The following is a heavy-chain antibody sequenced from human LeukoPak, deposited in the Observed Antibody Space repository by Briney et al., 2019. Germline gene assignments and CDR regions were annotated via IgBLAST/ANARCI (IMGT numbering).Heavy chain of an antibody. CDR2: INHSGST. V-gene: IGHV4-34*01. CDR3: TGEGIWFGGTLGPVGY. J-gene: IGHJ4*02. D-gene: IGHD3-10*01. Sequence: SETLSLTCAVYGGSFSGYYWSWIRQPPGKGLEWIGEINHSGSTNYNPSLKSRVTISVDTSKNQFSLKLSSVTAADTAVYYCTGEGIWFGGTLGPVGYWGQGTLVTVSS. CDR1: GGSFSGYY.